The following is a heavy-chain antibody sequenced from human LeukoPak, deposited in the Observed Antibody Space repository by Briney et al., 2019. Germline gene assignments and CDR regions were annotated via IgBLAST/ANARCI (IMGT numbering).Heavy chain of an antibody. J-gene: IGHJ4*02. CDR3: ARADSAMVRDFDY. Sequence: GGSLRLSCAASGFTFSSYSMNWVRQAPGKGLEWVSSISSSSSYIYYADSVKGRFTISRDNAKNSLYLQMNSLRAEDTAVYYCARADSAMVRDFDYWGQGTLVTVSS. D-gene: IGHD5-18*01. V-gene: IGHV3-21*01. CDR1: GFTFSSYS. CDR2: ISSSSSYI.